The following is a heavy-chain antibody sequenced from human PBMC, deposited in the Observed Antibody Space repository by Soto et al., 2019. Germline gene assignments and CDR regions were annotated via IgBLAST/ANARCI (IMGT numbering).Heavy chain of an antibody. Sequence: EVRLVESGGNLGQPGGSLTLSCAASGFSFRAYWMHWVRLVPGKGLVWISRINNNGRDTAYADSVKGRFTISRDNAKNTLSLQMNNLRVEDTAVYYCARRGLTQPGGMDVWGQGITVTVSS. CDR1: GFSFRAYW. J-gene: IGHJ6*02. D-gene: IGHD3-10*01. CDR2: INNNGRDT. CDR3: ARRGLTQPGGMDV. V-gene: IGHV3-74*01.